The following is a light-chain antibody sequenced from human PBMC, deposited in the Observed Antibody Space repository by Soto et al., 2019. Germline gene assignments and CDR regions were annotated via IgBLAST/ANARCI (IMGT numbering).Light chain of an antibody. Sequence: QSVLTQPASVSGSPGQSITISCTGTSSDVGSGNFVSWFQQHPGKAPKLMIYEVTNRPSGVSYRFSGSKSGNTASLTISGLQAEDEADYYCSSFTTTNTWVFGGGTQLTVL. V-gene: IGLV2-14*01. CDR2: EVT. CDR1: SSDVGSGNF. CDR3: SSFTTTNTWV. J-gene: IGLJ3*02.